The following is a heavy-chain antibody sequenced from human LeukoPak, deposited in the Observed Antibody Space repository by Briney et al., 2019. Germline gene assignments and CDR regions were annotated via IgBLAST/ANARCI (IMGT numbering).Heavy chain of an antibody. Sequence: SVKVSCKASGGTFISYAISWVRQAPGQGLEWMGGIIPIFGTANYAQKFQGRVTITTDESTSTAYMELSSLRSEDTVVYYCARGQGIQPTDAFDIWGQGTMVTVSS. CDR1: GGTFISYA. V-gene: IGHV1-69*05. CDR2: IIPIFGTA. D-gene: IGHD5-18*01. CDR3: ARGQGIQPTDAFDI. J-gene: IGHJ3*02.